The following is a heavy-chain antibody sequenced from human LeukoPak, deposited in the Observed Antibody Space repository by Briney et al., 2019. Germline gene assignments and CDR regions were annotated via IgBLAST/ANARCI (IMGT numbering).Heavy chain of an antibody. CDR1: GGRINNHY. CDR3: ARDLMGASHFDY. Sequence: PSETLSLTCTVPGGRINNHYWTWIRQPPGKGLEWLGYIYYSGTTNYNPSLRSRVTISIDTSKNQFSLKMSSVTAADTAVYYCARDLMGASHFDYWGQGTLVTVSS. D-gene: IGHD4/OR15-4a*01. J-gene: IGHJ4*02. CDR2: IYYSGTT. V-gene: IGHV4-59*11.